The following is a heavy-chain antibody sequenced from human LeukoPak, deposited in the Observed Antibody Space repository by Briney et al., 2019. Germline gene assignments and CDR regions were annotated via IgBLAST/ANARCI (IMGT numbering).Heavy chain of an antibody. Sequence: GGSLRLSCAASGFTFSSYAMSWVRQAPGKGLEWVSAINNGRTYYADSVKGRFTISRDNSKNTLYLRMDSLRAEDTAVYYCAKEQVYGDGGKMCFDYWGQGTLVTVSS. V-gene: IGHV3-23*01. J-gene: IGHJ4*02. CDR2: INNGRT. CDR3: AKEQVYGDGGKMCFDY. D-gene: IGHD4-17*01. CDR1: GFTFSSYA.